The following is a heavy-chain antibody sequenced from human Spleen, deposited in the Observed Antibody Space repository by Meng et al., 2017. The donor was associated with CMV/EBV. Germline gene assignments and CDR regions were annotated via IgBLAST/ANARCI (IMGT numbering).Heavy chain of an antibody. D-gene: IGHD6-6*01. CDR1: GFTASSNH. CDR2: LYSGGNT. J-gene: IGHJ4*02. Sequence: SCAASGFTASSNHMTWVRQAPGKGLEWVSVLYSGGNTYYAGSVKGRFTISRDNSRDTLYLQMNSLRPEDTAVYYCARDLKYSSSSSYFDYWGQGTLVTVSS. CDR3: ARDLKYSSSSSYFDY. V-gene: IGHV3-66*02.